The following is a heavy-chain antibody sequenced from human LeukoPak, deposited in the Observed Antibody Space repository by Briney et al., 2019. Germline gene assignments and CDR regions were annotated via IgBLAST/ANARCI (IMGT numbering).Heavy chain of an antibody. CDR2: IIPIFGTA. CDR1: GGTFSSYA. D-gene: IGHD2-21*02. V-gene: IGHV1-69*05. CDR3: ATELAYCGGDCYSGFDY. Sequence: SVKVSCKASGGTFSSYAISWVRQAPGQGLEWMGGIIPIFGTANYAQKFQGRVTITTDESTSTAYLELSSLRSEDTAVYYCATELAYCGGDCYSGFDYWGQGTLVTVSS. J-gene: IGHJ4*02.